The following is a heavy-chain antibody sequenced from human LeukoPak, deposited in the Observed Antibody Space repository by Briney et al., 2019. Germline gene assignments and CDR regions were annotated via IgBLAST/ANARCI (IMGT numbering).Heavy chain of an antibody. V-gene: IGHV4-59*01. CDR2: IYYSGST. CDR3: ARGGRRVVDY. CDR1: GGSISSYY. Sequence: SETLSLTCTVSGGSISSYYWSWIRQPPGKGLEWIGYIYYSGSTNYNPSLKSRVTISVDTSKNPFSLKLSSVTAADTAVYYCARGGRRVVDYWGQGTLVTVSS. J-gene: IGHJ4*02. D-gene: IGHD3-16*01.